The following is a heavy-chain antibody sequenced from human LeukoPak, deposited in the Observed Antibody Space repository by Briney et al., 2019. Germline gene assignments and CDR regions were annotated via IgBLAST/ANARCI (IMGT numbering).Heavy chain of an antibody. V-gene: IGHV4-59*01. CDR3: ARDKFGELL. Sequence: SETLSLTCTVSGGSLSSYCWSWIRQPPGKGLEWIGYIYYSGSTNYNPSLKSRVTISVDTSKNQFSLKLSSVTAADTAVYYCARDKFGELLWGQGTLVTVSS. J-gene: IGHJ4*02. D-gene: IGHD3-10*01. CDR2: IYYSGST. CDR1: GGSLSSYC.